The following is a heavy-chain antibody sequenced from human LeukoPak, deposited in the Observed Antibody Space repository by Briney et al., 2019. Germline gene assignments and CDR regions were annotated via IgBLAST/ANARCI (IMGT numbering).Heavy chain of an antibody. V-gene: IGHV4-39*07. CDR1: GGSISSSSYY. CDR3: ARDRIFGMGNYRWFDP. D-gene: IGHD3-3*01. CDR2: IYYSGST. Sequence: SETLSLTYTVSGGSISSSSYYWGWIRQPPGKGLEWIGSIYYSGSTYYNPSLKSRVTISVDTSKNQFSLKLSSVTAADTAVYYCARDRIFGMGNYRWFDPWGQGTLVTVSS. J-gene: IGHJ5*02.